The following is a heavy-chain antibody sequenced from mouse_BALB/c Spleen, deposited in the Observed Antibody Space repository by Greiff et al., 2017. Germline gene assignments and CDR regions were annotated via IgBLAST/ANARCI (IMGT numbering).Heavy chain of an antibody. V-gene: IGHV10-1*02. J-gene: IGHJ2*01. CDR2: IRSKSNNYAT. CDR3: VRGYGSSPYYFDY. CDR1: GFTFNTYA. Sequence: EVKLVESGGGLVQPKGSLKLSCAASGFTFNTYAMNWVRQAPGKGLEWVARIRSKSNNYATYYADSVKDRFTISRDDSQSMLYLQMNNLKTEDTAMYYCVRGYGSSPYYFDYWGQGTTLTVSS. D-gene: IGHD1-1*01.